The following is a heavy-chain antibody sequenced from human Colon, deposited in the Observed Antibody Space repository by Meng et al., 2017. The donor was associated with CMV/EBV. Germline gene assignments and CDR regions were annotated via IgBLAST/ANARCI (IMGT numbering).Heavy chain of an antibody. CDR3: GKGGDFYGSGNDYDLRNDYYDMDV. CDR1: GFTFSSYG. CDR2: IRYDGNTQ. J-gene: IGHJ6*02. V-gene: IGHV3-30*02. Sequence: GGSLRLSWAASGFTFSSYGMHWVRQAPGKGLEWVASIRYDGNTQNYLDSRKGRFTISRDNSKNTLYLQMSSLRAEDTAVYYCGKGGDFYGSGNDYDLRNDYYDMDVWGQGTTVTVSS. D-gene: IGHD3-10*01.